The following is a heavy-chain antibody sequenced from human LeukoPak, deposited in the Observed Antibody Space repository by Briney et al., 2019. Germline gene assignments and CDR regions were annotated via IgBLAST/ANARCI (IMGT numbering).Heavy chain of an antibody. V-gene: IGHV6-1*01. CDR1: GDSVSSISAA. Sequence: SQTLSLTCAISGDSVSSISAAWHWIRQSPSRGLEWLGRTYYRSKWYKDYAVSVKSRITINPDTSKNQFSLQLNSVTPDDTAVYYRARDLTGGWLFDYWGQGILVTVSS. J-gene: IGHJ4*02. D-gene: IGHD6-19*01. CDR3: ARDLTGGWLFDY. CDR2: TYYRSKWYK.